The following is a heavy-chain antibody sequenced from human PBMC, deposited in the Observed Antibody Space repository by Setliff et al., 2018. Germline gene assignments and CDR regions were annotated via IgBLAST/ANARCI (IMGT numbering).Heavy chain of an antibody. J-gene: IGHJ5*02. CDR3: ARGSRSQNWGGRYSWFDP. CDR1: GYSFSTYD. V-gene: IGHV1-8*02. CDR2: MNPNTGYT. D-gene: IGHD7-27*01. Sequence: ASVKVSCKASGYSFSTYDINWVRQAAGQGLEWMGWMNPNTGYTGYARNFQGRVTMTRNTSIGTAYMELSGLRSDDTAVYYCARGSRSQNWGGRYSWFDPWGQGTLVTVSS.